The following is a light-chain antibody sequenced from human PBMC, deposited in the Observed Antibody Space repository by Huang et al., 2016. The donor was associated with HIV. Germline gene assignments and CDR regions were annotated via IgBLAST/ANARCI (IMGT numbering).Light chain of an antibody. CDR2: AAS. V-gene: IGKV1-9*01. J-gene: IGKJ1*01. Sequence: IQLTQSPSSLSASVGDRVTITCRASQGIRSYLAWYQQRPGKAPKLLIYAASTLQTGVPSRFSGSGSGTAFTLTIDSLQPEDFATYYCQQVNNYPWTFGQGTKVEIK. CDR3: QQVNNYPWT. CDR1: QGIRSY.